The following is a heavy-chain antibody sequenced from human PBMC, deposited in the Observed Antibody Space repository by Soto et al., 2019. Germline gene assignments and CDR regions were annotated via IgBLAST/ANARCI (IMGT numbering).Heavy chain of an antibody. CDR2: IKSKTDGGTT. V-gene: IGHV3-15*01. CDR1: GFTFSNAW. J-gene: IGHJ4*02. CDR3: TTPRPPDSYGYRWPFDY. Sequence: GGSLRLSCAASGFTFSNAWMSWVRQAPGKGLEWVGRIKSKTDGGTTDYAAPVKGRFTISRDDSKNTLYLQMNSLKTEDTAVYYCTTPRPPDSYGYRWPFDYWGQGTLVTVSS. D-gene: IGHD5-18*01.